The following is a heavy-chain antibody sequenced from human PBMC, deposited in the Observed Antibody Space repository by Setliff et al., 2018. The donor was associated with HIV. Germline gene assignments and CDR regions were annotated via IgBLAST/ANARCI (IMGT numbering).Heavy chain of an antibody. CDR2: ISYSGST. D-gene: IGHD3-3*01. CDR1: GASISNNNDY. V-gene: IGHV4-39*07. CDR3: VSGPLSGYGYYFDY. J-gene: IGHJ4*02. Sequence: SETLSLTCSVSGASISNNNDYWGWIRQPPGKGLEWIGDISYSGSTYYNPSLKTRVTISIDSSKNQFSLKLSSVTAADTAVYYCVSGPLSGYGYYFDYWGQGALVTVSS.